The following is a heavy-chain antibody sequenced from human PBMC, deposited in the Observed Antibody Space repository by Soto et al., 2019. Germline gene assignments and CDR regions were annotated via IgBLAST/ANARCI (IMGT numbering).Heavy chain of an antibody. CDR3: ARESGSHIPYYYGMDV. J-gene: IGHJ6*02. D-gene: IGHD1-26*01. Sequence: GASVKVSCKASGGTFSSYTISWVRQAPGQGLEWMGRIIPILGIANYAQKFQGRVTITADKSTSTAYMELSSLRSEDTAVYYCARESGSHIPYYYGMDVWGQGTTVNVSS. CDR1: GGTFSSYT. V-gene: IGHV1-69*02. CDR2: IIPILGIA.